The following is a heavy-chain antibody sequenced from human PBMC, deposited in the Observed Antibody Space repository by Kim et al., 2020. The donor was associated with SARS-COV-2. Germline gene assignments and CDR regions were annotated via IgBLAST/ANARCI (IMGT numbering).Heavy chain of an antibody. CDR1: GGSFSGYY. CDR3: AGGATYYYGSGSYSSPRYFDY. Sequence: SETQSLTCAVYGGSFSGYYWSWIRQPPGKGLEWIGEINHSGSTNYNPSLKSRVTISVDTSKNQFSLKLSSVTAADTAVYYCAGGATYYYGSGSYSSPRYFDYWGQGTLVTVSS. V-gene: IGHV4-34*01. CDR2: INHSGST. J-gene: IGHJ4*02. D-gene: IGHD3-10*01.